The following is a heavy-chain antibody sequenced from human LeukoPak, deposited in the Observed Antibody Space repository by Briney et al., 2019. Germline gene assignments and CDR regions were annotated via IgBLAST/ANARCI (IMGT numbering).Heavy chain of an antibody. Sequence: ASVKVSCKASGYTFTSYAMNRVRQAPGQGLEWMGWINTNTGNPTYAQGFTGRFVFSLDTSVSTAYLQISSLKAEDTAVYYCAGGIAVAGFDYWGQGTLVTVSS. CDR2: INTNTGNP. V-gene: IGHV7-4-1*02. D-gene: IGHD6-19*01. CDR3: AGGIAVAGFDY. J-gene: IGHJ4*02. CDR1: GYTFTSYA.